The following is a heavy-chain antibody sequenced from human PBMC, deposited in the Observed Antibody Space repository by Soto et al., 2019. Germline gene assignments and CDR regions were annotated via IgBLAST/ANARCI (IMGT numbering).Heavy chain of an antibody. J-gene: IGHJ4*02. CDR1: GYTFTSTG. CDR2: LNTYNGDT. Sequence: QVQLVQSGAEVKKPGASVKVSCKASGYTFTSTGISWVRQAPGQGLEWMGWLNTYNGDTSYVQKFQGRVTMTTATFTSTVYMELRSLRSDDTAIYYCVRDNYGNYDYWGQGTLVTVSS. D-gene: IGHD4-17*01. CDR3: VRDNYGNYDY. V-gene: IGHV1-18*01.